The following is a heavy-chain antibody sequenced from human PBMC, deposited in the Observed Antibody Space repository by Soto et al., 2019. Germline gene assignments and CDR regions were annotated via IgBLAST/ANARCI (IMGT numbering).Heavy chain of an antibody. CDR1: GFTVSGSA. J-gene: IGHJ3*02. Sequence: EVQLVESGGGLVQPGGSLKLSCAASGFTVSGSAVHWVRQASGKGLEWVGRIRSKTNSYATAYAASVKGRFTISRDDSKHTAYFQMNSLKTEYTAVYYCTSQLGKLSFPRAFDILGQGAMVSVS. V-gene: IGHV3-73*01. CDR2: IRSKTNSYAT. D-gene: IGHD3-16*02. CDR3: TSQLGKLSFPRAFDI.